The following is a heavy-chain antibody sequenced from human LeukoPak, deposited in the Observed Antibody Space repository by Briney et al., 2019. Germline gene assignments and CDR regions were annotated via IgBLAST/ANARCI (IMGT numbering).Heavy chain of an antibody. D-gene: IGHD2-2*01. J-gene: IGHJ6*02. Sequence: SETLSLTCAVYGGSFSGYYWSWIRQPPGKGLEWIGEINHSGSTNYNPSLKSRVTISVDTSKNQFSLKLSSVTAADTAMYYCARGDRYCSSTSCYQLARGYYYGMDVWGQGTTVTVSS. CDR2: INHSGST. CDR3: ARGDRYCSSTSCYQLARGYYYGMDV. V-gene: IGHV4-34*01. CDR1: GGSFSGYY.